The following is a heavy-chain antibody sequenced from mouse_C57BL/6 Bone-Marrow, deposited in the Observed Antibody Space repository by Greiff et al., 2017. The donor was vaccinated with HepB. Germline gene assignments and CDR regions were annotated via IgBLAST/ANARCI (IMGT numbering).Heavy chain of an antibody. Sequence: DVHLVESEGGLVQPGSSMKLSCTASGFTFSDYYMAWVRQVPEKGLEWVANINYDGSSTYYLDSLKSRFIISRDNAKNILYLQMSSLKSEDTATYYCARAPTPYYFDYWGQGTTLTVSS. CDR3: ARAPTPYYFDY. J-gene: IGHJ2*01. CDR1: GFTFSDYY. V-gene: IGHV5-16*01. CDR2: INYDGSST. D-gene: IGHD2-10*01.